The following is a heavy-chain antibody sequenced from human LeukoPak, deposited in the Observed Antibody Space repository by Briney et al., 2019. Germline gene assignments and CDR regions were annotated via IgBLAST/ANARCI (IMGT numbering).Heavy chain of an antibody. D-gene: IGHD4-23*01. CDR3: ARDDYGGYSGPADY. V-gene: IGHV4-59*01. CDR1: GGSISSYY. J-gene: IGHJ4*02. CDR2: IYYGGST. Sequence: PSETLSLTCTVSGGSISSYYWSWIRQPPGKGLEWIGYIYYGGSTNYNPSLKSRVTISVDASKNQFSLKLTSVTAADTAVYYCARDDYGGYSGPADYWGQGTLVTVSS.